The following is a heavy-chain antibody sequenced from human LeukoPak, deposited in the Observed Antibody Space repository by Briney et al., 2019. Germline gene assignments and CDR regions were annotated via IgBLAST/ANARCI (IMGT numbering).Heavy chain of an antibody. Sequence: NPGESLKIPCKGSGYRFTSYWIGGARQMPGKGLEWMGIIYPGDSDTRYSPSSQGQVTISAAKTITTACLQWSSLKASDTAMYYCARRVGSSLPRFFDYWGQGNLVTVSS. V-gene: IGHV5-51*01. CDR3: ARRVGSSLPRFFDY. D-gene: IGHD6-13*01. CDR1: GYRFTSYW. CDR2: IYPGDSDT. J-gene: IGHJ4*02.